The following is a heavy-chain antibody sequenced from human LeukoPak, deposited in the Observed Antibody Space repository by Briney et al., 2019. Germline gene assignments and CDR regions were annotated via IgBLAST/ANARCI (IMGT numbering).Heavy chain of an antibody. Sequence: SETLSLTCTVSGGSISSSSYYWGWIRQPPGKGLEWIGSIYYCGSTYYNPSLKSRVTISVDTSKNQFSLKLSSVTAADTAVYYCARRGFGELFSSLDFWGQGTLVTVSS. CDR1: GGSISSSSYY. J-gene: IGHJ4*02. CDR3: ARRGFGELFSSLDF. CDR2: IYYCGST. V-gene: IGHV4-39*01. D-gene: IGHD3-10*01.